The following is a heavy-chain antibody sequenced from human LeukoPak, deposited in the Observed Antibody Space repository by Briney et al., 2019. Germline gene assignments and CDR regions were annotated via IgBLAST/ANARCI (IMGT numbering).Heavy chain of an antibody. Sequence: SETLSLTCTVSGGSISSYYWSWIRQPPGKGLEWIGYIYYSGSTYYNPSLKSRVTISVDTSKNQFSLKLSSVTAADTAVYYCARKYYDILTGFDYWGQGTLVTVSS. CDR1: GGSISSYY. CDR3: ARKYYDILTGFDY. D-gene: IGHD3-9*01. V-gene: IGHV4-59*06. CDR2: IYYSGST. J-gene: IGHJ4*02.